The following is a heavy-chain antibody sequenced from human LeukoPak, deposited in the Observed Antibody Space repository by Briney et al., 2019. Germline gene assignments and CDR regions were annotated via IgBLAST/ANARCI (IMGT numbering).Heavy chain of an antibody. V-gene: IGHV1-18*01. CDR1: GYTFTSYG. CDR2: ISAYNGNT. D-gene: IGHD3-16*02. Sequence: ASVKVSCKASGYTFTSYGISWVRQAPGQGLEWMGWISAYNGNTNYAQKLQGRVTMTTDTSTSTAYMELRSLRSDDTAVYYCARVPLMITFGGVIVSVSGNFDYWGQGTLVTVSS. J-gene: IGHJ4*02. CDR3: ARVPLMITFGGVIVSVSGNFDY.